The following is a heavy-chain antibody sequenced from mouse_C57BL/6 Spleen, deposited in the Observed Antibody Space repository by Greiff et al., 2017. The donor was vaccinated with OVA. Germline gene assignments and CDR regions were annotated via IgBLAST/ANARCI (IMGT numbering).Heavy chain of an antibody. CDR2: IDPETGGT. Sequence: QVQLQQSGAELVRPGASVTLSCKASGYTFTDYEMHWVKQTPVHGLEWIGAIDPETGGTAYNQKFKGKAILTADKSSSTAYMELRSLTSEDSAVYYCTRRTYYSNLGYFDYWGKGTTLTVSS. D-gene: IGHD2-5*01. J-gene: IGHJ2*01. CDR1: GYTFTDYE. V-gene: IGHV1-15*01. CDR3: TRRTYYSNLGYFDY.